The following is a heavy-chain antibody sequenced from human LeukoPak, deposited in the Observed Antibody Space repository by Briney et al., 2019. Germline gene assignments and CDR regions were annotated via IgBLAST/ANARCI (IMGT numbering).Heavy chain of an antibody. Sequence: SVKVSCKASGGTFSSYAISWVRQAPGQGPEWMGRIIPILGIANYAQKFQGRVTITADKSTSTAYMELSSLRSEDTAVYYCARTLMVGYNPLGYWGQGTLVTVSS. V-gene: IGHV1-69*04. CDR1: GGTFSSYA. D-gene: IGHD5-24*01. CDR2: IIPILGIA. J-gene: IGHJ4*02. CDR3: ARTLMVGYNPLGY.